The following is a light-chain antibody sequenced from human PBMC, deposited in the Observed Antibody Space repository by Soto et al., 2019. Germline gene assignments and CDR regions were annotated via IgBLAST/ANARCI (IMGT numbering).Light chain of an antibody. CDR1: SSNLGAGYD. CDR3: LSFDSSLSVV. J-gene: IGLJ2*01. CDR2: GHT. V-gene: IGLV1-40*01. Sequence: SVLTQPPSVSGAPGQRVPLSCTGSSSNLGAGYDVPWYQQLPGRAPKLLIYGHTNRPSGVPDRFSGSKSGTSASLAITGLQAEDEADYYCLSFDSSLSVVFGGGTKVTVL.